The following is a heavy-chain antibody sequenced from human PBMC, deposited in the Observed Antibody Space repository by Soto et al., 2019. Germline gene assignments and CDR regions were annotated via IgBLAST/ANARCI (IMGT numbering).Heavy chain of an antibody. CDR2: IYWDDDK. CDR3: AQGRDEWAYFDY. CDR1: GFSLSTDEVS. V-gene: IGHV2-5*02. D-gene: IGHD1-26*01. Sequence: QITLRESGPTLVKPTQTLTLTCTFSGFSLSTDEVSVSWNLQPPGKAPEWLALIYWDDDKRYRTSLKNRVTITKDTSKNQVVLTMTNMNTVDTATYYCAQGRDEWAYFDYWGQGTLVTVSS. J-gene: IGHJ4*02.